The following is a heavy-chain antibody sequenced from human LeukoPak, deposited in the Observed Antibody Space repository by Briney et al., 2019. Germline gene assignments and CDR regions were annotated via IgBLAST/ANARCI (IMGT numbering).Heavy chain of an antibody. CDR2: ISSSGSTI. D-gene: IGHD3-9*01. CDR1: GFTFSDYY. J-gene: IGHJ4*02. V-gene: IGHV3-11*01. CDR3: ARDNRDYDILTGYKHFDY. Sequence: GGSLRLSCAASGFTFSDYYMSWIRQAPGKGLEWVSYISSSGSTIYHADSVKGRFTISRDNAKNSLYLQMNSLRAEDTAVYYCARDNRDYDILTGYKHFDYWGQGTLVTVSS.